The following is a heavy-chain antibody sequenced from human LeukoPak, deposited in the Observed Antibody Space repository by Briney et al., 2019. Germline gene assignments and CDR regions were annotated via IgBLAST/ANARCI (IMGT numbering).Heavy chain of an antibody. CDR1: EFTFSSHQ. CDR3: ARDWRQDNAFDL. Sequence: QPGGSLRLSCAASEFTFSSHQMSWVRQAPGKGLEWVAKITQDGSEKYYMDSAKGRFIISRDNGKNSLYLQMNSLRVEDTAVYYCARDWRQDNAFDLWGQGTMVTVCS. J-gene: IGHJ3*01. D-gene: IGHD2-15*01. V-gene: IGHV3-7*01. CDR2: ITQDGSEK.